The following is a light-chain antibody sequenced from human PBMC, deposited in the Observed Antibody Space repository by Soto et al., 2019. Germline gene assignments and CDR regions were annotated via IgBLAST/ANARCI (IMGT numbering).Light chain of an antibody. J-gene: IGLJ2*01. CDR1: SSDVGGFNY. CDR3: SSYTTVNSLL. CDR2: DVR. Sequence: QSALTQPASVSGSPGKWITISCTGSSSDVGGFNYVSWYQQHPGKAPRLMIYDVRDRASGVPNRFSGSKSGNTASLTISGLQAEDEAHYYCSSYTTVNSLLFGGGTKLTVL. V-gene: IGLV2-14*03.